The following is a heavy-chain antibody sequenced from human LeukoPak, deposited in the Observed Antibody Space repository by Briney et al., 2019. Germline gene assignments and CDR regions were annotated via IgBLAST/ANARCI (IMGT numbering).Heavy chain of an antibody. J-gene: IGHJ4*02. CDR2: IVVGSGNT. CDR3: AAGTSSGSSAYFDY. D-gene: IGHD3-22*01. V-gene: IGHV1-58*02. CDR1: GFTFTSSA. Sequence: SAKVSCKASGFTFTSSAMQWVRQARGQRLEWIGWIVVGSGNTNYAQKFQERVTITRDMSTSTAYMELSSLRSEDTAVYYCAAGTSSGSSAYFDYWGQGTLVTVSS.